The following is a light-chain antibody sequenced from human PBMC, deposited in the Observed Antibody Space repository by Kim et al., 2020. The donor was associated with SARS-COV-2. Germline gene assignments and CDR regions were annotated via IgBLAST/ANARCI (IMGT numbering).Light chain of an antibody. Sequence: ASPGQTASITCSGDKLGNKYACWYQQKPGQSPVLVIYQDSKRPSGIPERFSGSNSGNTATLTISGTQAMDEADYYCQAWDSSTVVFGGGTQLTVL. CDR3: QAWDSSTVV. CDR1: KLGNKY. V-gene: IGLV3-1*01. CDR2: QDS. J-gene: IGLJ2*01.